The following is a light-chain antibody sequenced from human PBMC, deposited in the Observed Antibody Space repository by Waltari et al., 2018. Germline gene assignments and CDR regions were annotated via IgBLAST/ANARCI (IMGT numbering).Light chain of an antibody. Sequence: QSALTQPASVSGSPGQSITISSTGTASDVGSYNLVSWYQQRPGKAPKLMICEVSKRPSVVSNRFSGSKSGNAASLTISGLQAEDEAEYYCCSYAGSSTYVVFGGGTKLTVL. CDR1: ASDVGSYNL. V-gene: IGLV2-23*02. CDR2: EVS. CDR3: CSYAGSSTYVV. J-gene: IGLJ2*01.